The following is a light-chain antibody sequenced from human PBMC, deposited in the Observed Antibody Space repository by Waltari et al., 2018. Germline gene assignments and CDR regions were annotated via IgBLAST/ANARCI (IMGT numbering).Light chain of an antibody. CDR1: VLASEY. V-gene: IGLV3-27*01. CDR2: EDT. J-gene: IGLJ2*01. Sequence: SYKLTQPPSVSVSPGQTATILCSGDVLASEYVRWFQQKPGQAPVLVIYEDTKRASGIPERSAGFSSGSTVTLTIRGAQVDDEADYYCFSATDNNLFFGGGTKLTVL. CDR3: FSATDNNLF.